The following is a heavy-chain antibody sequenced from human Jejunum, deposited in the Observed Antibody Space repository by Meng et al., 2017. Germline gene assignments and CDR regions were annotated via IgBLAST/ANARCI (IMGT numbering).Heavy chain of an antibody. CDR1: GFTFSDSY. D-gene: IGHD6-19*01. Sequence: GESLKISCESSGFTFSDSYMSWIRHAPGKGLEWLAYITSTGKTIYHVDSLKGRFTVSRDNAKNSVYLQMNDLGGEDTAVYYCARGYRSVVHWGQGTLVTVSS. CDR3: ARGYRSVVH. V-gene: IGHV3-11*04. CDR2: ITSTGKTI. J-gene: IGHJ4*02.